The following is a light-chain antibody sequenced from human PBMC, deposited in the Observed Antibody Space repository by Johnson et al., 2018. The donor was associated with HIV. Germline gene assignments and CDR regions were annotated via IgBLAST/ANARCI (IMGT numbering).Light chain of an antibody. CDR1: SSNIGNNY. J-gene: IGLJ1*01. CDR2: ENN. Sequence: HSVLTQPPSVSAAPGQKVTISCSGSSSNIGNNYVSWYQQLPGTAPKLLIYENNKRPSGVPDRFSDSKSGTSATLGITGLQTGDEADYYCGTWDSSLSAHYIFGTGTKVTVL. V-gene: IGLV1-51*02. CDR3: GTWDSSLSAHYI.